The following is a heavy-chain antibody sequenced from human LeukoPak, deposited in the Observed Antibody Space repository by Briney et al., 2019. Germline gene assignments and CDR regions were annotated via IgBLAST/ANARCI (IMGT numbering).Heavy chain of an antibody. J-gene: IGHJ4*02. D-gene: IGHD1-26*01. CDR3: ARDKIVGATFFDY. V-gene: IGHV3-7*01. CDR2: IKQDESEK. CDR1: GFTFSTYW. Sequence: GGSLRLSCAASGFTFSTYWMSWARQAPGKGLEWVANIKQDESEKYYVESVKGRFTISRDNAKNSLYLQMNSLRAEDTAVYYCARDKIVGATFFDYWGQGTLVTVSS.